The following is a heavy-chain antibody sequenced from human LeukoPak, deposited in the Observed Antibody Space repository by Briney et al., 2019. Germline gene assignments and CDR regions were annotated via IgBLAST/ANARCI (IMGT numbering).Heavy chain of an antibody. V-gene: IGHV1-46*01. CDR3: ARDRGTDAFDI. CDR1: EYTFTSYY. Sequence: ASVKVSCKASEYTFTSYYMHWVRQAPGQGLEWMGIINPSGGSTSYAQKFQGRVTMTRDTSTSTVYMELSSLRSEDTAVYYCARDRGTDAFDIWGQGTMVTVSS. D-gene: IGHD2-15*01. J-gene: IGHJ3*02. CDR2: INPSGGST.